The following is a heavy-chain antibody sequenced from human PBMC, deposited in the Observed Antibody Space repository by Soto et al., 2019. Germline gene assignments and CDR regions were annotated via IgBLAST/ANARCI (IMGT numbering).Heavy chain of an antibody. CDR2: IYYTGNT. V-gene: IGHV4-31*03. CDR1: GGSISSHDYY. D-gene: IGHD3-22*01. Sequence: QVQLQESGPGLVKPSQTLSLTCTVSGGSISSHDYYWSWLRQYPGKGLEWIGYIYYTGNTYLNPSLKSRLNISVDTSKNEFSLRLSSVTAADTALYYCARDVRDYDGRGTYGEWFDPWGQGTLVTVSS. CDR3: ARDVRDYDGRGTYGEWFDP. J-gene: IGHJ5*02.